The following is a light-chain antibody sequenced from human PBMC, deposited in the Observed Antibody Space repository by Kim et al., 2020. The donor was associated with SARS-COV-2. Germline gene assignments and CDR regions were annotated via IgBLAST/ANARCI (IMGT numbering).Light chain of an antibody. V-gene: IGKV3-15*01. Sequence: VSPGERATLSCRASQSVSSNLAWYQQKPGQAPRLLVYGASTRATGIPARFSGSGSGTEFALTISSLQSEDFAVYYCQQYFNWPLTFGRGTKVDIK. J-gene: IGKJ4*01. CDR3: QQYFNWPLT. CDR2: GAS. CDR1: QSVSSN.